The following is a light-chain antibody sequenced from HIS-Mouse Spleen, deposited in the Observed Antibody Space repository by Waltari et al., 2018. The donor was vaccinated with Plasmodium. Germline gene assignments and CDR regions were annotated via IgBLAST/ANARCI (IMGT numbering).Light chain of an antibody. V-gene: IGKV3-11*01. Sequence: EIVLTQSPATLSLSPGERATLSCRASQSVSSYLTWYQQKPGQAPRLLSYDASNRATGIPARFSGSGSGTDFTLTISSLEPEDFAVYYCQQRSNWPRVLTFGGGTKVEIK. CDR1: QSVSSY. J-gene: IGKJ4*01. CDR2: DAS. CDR3: QQRSNWPRVLT.